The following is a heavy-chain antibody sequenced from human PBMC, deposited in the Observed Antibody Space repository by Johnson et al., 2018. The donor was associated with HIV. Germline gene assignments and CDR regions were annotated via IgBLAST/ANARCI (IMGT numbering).Heavy chain of an antibody. CDR3: ARGGGVVGNAFDI. CDR1: GFTVSSNY. V-gene: IGHV3-30*03. D-gene: IGHD1-26*01. Sequence: QVQLVESGGGLIQPGGSLRLSCAASGFTVSSNYMSWVRQAPGKGLEWVAVISYDGSNKYYADSVKGRFTISRDNSKNTLYLQMNSLRAEDMDVYYCARGGGVVGNAFDIWGQGTMVTVSS. CDR2: ISYDGSNK. J-gene: IGHJ3*02.